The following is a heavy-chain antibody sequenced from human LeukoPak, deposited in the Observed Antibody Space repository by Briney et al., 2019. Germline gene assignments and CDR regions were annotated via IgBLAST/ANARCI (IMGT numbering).Heavy chain of an antibody. CDR3: ARGSTGPLAGYFDL. V-gene: IGHV4-59*12. CDR1: GGSISSYY. J-gene: IGHJ2*01. CDR2: IYYSGST. D-gene: IGHD1-26*01. Sequence: SETLSLTCTVSGGSISSYYWSWIRQPPGKGLEWIGYIYYSGSTNYNPSLKSRVTISIDTSKNQFSLKLSSVTAADTAVYYCARGSTGPLAGYFDLWGRGTLVTVSS.